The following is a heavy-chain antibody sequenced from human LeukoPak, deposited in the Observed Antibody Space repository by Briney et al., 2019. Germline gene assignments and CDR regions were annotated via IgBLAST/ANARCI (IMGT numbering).Heavy chain of an antibody. CDR2: IYYGGIT. CDR1: GDSIGSNY. Sequence: PSETLSLTSTVSGDSIGSNYWSWIRQPPGKGLEWIGYIYYGGITNYNPSLKSRVTISLDTSKNQFSLRLTSVTAADTAIYYCARPSPEYYYGMDVWGQGTTVTVSS. J-gene: IGHJ6*02. CDR3: ARPSPEYYYGMDV. V-gene: IGHV4-59*01. D-gene: IGHD1-14*01.